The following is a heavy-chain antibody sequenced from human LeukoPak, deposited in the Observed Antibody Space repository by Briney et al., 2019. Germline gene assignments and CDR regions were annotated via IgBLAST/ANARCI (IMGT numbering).Heavy chain of an antibody. CDR1: GGSISSYY. V-gene: IGHV4-4*07. Sequence: SETLSLTCTVSGGSISSYYWSWIRQPAGKGLEWIGRIYTSGSTNYNPSLKSRVTMSVDTSKNQFSLKLSSVTAADTAVYYCARGFHDSSGYQGGFDYWGQGTLVTVSS. CDR3: ARGFHDSSGYQGGFDY. J-gene: IGHJ4*02. CDR2: IYTSGST. D-gene: IGHD3-22*01.